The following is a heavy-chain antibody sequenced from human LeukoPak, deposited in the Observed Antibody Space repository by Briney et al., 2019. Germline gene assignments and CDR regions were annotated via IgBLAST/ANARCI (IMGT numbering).Heavy chain of an antibody. J-gene: IGHJ4*02. CDR2: INHSGST. CDR1: GGSFSGYY. V-gene: IGHV4-34*01. D-gene: IGHD2-15*01. CDR3: ARVTWLESGSDTFFDY. Sequence: SETLSLTCAVYGGSFSGYYWSWIRQPPGKGLEWIGEINHSGSTNYNPSLKSRVTISVDTSKNQFSLKLSSVTAADTAVYYCARVTWLESGSDTFFDYWGQGTLVTVSS.